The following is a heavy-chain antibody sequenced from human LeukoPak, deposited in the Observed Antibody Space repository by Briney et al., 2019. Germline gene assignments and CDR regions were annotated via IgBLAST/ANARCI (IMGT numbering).Heavy chain of an antibody. Sequence: SETLSLTCTVSGGSINSYYWSWIRQPPGKGLEWIGYIYYSGSTKYNTSFKSRVTISVDTSNSKFSLKLSSVTAADTAVYYCARDMTTKGFDFWGQGTLVTVSS. V-gene: IGHV4-59*01. CDR2: IYYSGST. CDR1: GGSINSYY. D-gene: IGHD4-17*01. J-gene: IGHJ4*02. CDR3: ARDMTTKGFDF.